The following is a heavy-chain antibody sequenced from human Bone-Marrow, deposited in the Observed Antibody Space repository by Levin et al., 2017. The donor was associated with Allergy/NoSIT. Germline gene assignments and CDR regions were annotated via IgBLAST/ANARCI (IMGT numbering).Heavy chain of an antibody. J-gene: IGHJ4*02. CDR2: IKSKTDGGTT. V-gene: IGHV3-15*01. Sequence: GESLKISCAASGFTFSNAWMSWVRQAPGKGLEWVGRIKSKTDGGTTDYAAPVKGRFTISRDDSKNTLYLQMNSLKTEDTAVYYCTTDRSRYWFGELLFFDYWGQGTLVTVSS. D-gene: IGHD3-10*01. CDR1: GFTFSNAW. CDR3: TTDRSRYWFGELLFFDY.